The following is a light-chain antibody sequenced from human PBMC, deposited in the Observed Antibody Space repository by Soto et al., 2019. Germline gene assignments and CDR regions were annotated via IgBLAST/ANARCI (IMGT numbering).Light chain of an antibody. CDR1: SSNIGAEYD. CDR2: GDN. V-gene: IGLV1-40*01. J-gene: IGLJ1*01. CDR3: PSYDSSLTTFV. Sequence: QSVLTQPPSVSGAPGQRVAISCTGSSSNIGAEYDVHWYQQLPGTAPKRLIYGDNNRPSGVPDRFSGSKSGTSASLAITGLQPEDEADYYCPSYDSSLTTFVFGTGTKVTVL.